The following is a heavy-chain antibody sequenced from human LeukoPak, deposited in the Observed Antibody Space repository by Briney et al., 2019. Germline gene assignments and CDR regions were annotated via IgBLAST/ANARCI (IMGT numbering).Heavy chain of an antibody. V-gene: IGHV4-34*01. CDR3: ARGPPTYDSSGRYNWFDP. CDR1: GGSISGYY. Sequence: PSETLSLTCAVSGGSISGYYWSWIRQPPGKGLEWIGEINHSGSTNYNPSLKSRVTISVDTSKNQFSLKLSSVTAADTAVYYCARGPPTYDSSGRYNWFDPWGQGTLVTVSS. CDR2: INHSGST. D-gene: IGHD3-22*01. J-gene: IGHJ5*02.